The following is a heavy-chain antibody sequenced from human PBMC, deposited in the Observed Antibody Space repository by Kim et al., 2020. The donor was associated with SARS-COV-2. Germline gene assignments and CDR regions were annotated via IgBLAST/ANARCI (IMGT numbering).Heavy chain of an antibody. J-gene: IGHJ6*02. D-gene: IGHD2-21*02. V-gene: IGHV3-23*01. CDR3: AKDTMAVTAGIGYLFGMDV. CDR1: GVTFSNYA. CDR2: ITGSGGGT. Sequence: GGSLRLSCAASGVTFSNYAMSWVRQAPGKGLEWVSRITGSGGGTYYADSVQGRFTISRDNSKRTLYLQMNGLRAEDTAIYYCAKDTMAVTAGIGYLFGMDVWRQGTTATASS.